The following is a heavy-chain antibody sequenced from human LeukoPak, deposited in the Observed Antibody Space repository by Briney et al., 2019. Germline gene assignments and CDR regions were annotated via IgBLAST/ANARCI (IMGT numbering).Heavy chain of an antibody. CDR2: ISGSGGST. V-gene: IGHV3-23*01. D-gene: IGHD3-10*01. J-gene: IGHJ5*02. Sequence: PGGSLRLSCAASGFTFSSYAMSWVRQAPGKGLEWVSAISGSGGSTYYADSVKGRFTISRDNSKNTLYLQMNSLRAEDTAMYSCARDYGSGSGNWFDAWGPGTLVTVSS. CDR3: ARDYGSGSGNWFDA. CDR1: GFTFSSYA.